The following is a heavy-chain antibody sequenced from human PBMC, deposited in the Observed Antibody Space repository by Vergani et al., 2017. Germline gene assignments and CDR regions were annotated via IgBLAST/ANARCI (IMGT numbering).Heavy chain of an antibody. D-gene: IGHD3-10*01. CDR1: GFTFSSYA. Sequence: QVQLVESGGGVVQPGRSLRLSCAASGFTFSSYAMHWVRQAPGKGREWVAVISYDGSNKYYADSVKGRFTISRDNSKNTLYLQMNSLRAEDTAVYYSVRGVTHFDYWGQGTLVTVSS. CDR3: VRGVTHFDY. V-gene: IGHV3-30*01. CDR2: ISYDGSNK. J-gene: IGHJ4*02.